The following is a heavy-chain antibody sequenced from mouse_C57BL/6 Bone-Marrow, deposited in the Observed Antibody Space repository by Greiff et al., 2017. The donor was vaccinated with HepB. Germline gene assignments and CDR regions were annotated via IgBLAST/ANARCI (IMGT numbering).Heavy chain of an antibody. V-gene: IGHV1-53*01. D-gene: IGHD3-2*02. CDR3: ARTGDSSGRFAY. CDR1: GYTFTSYG. Sequence: QVQLKQPGTELVKPGASVKLSCKASGYTFTSYGMHWVRQSPGQGLEWIGNTNPSNGGTNYNEQFKSKATLTVDKSSSTAYMQLSSLTSEDSAVYYCARTGDSSGRFAYWGQGTLVTVSA. CDR2: TNPSNGGT. J-gene: IGHJ3*01.